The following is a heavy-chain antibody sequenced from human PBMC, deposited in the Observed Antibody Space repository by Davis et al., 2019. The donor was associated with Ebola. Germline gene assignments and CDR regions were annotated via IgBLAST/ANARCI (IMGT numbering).Heavy chain of an antibody. V-gene: IGHV3-7*01. CDR3: ARGGEQQLVPVFNWFDP. CDR1: GFTFSSYW. D-gene: IGHD6-13*01. CDR2: IKQDGSEK. J-gene: IGHJ5*02. Sequence: PGGSLRLSCAASGFTFSSYWMSWVRQAPGKGLEWVANIKQDGSEKYYVDSVKGRFTISRDNAKNSLYLQMNSLRAEDTAVYYCARGGEQQLVPVFNWFDPWGQGTLVTVSS.